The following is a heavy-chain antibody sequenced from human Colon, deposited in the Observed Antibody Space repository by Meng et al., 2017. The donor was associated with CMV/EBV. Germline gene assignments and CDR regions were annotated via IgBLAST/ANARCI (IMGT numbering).Heavy chain of an antibody. J-gene: IGHJ5*02. V-gene: IGHV4-4*02. D-gene: IGHD5-18*01. Sequence: QAHRQESCPGLVKPSGTLSLICSASGVSISSDNWWTWVRQPPGKGLEWIGEIYHCGTTNYNPSLKSRVTISVDKSKNQVSLNLSSVTAADTAVYFCAKIPLGYSLSPLVGLDPWGQGTLVTVSS. CDR2: IYHCGTT. CDR3: AKIPLGYSLSPLVGLDP. CDR1: GVSISSDNW.